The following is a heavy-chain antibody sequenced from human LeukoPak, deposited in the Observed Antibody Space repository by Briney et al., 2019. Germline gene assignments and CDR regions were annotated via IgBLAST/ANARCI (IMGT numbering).Heavy chain of an antibody. V-gene: IGHV3-23*01. D-gene: IGHD2-15*01. CDR1: GFTFSTFA. J-gene: IGHJ4*02. Sequence: GASLKLSCEASGFTFSTFAMTWVRQAPGQGLEWVSLISGSVGITYYAHSFNGRVTISTDNSKNTPYLQMHSLRAEDTAVYYWAARPGEVAVPFDYWGQGTLVTVSS. CDR3: AARPGEVAVPFDY. CDR2: ISGSVGIT.